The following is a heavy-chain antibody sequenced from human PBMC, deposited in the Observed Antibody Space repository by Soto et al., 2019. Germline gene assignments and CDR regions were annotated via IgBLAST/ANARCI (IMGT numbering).Heavy chain of an antibody. CDR3: ASPRWNYIY. Sequence: QVQLQQWGAGLLKPSETLSLTCAVSGGSFSGYYWSWIRQPPGKGLEWIGEMNDSGNTKYNASLESRVAISVDTSKGHFSLTLTSVTAADTAVYYCASPRWNYIYWGQGTLAAVSS. CDR2: MNDSGNT. D-gene: IGHD1-7*01. J-gene: IGHJ4*02. V-gene: IGHV4-34*01. CDR1: GGSFSGYY.